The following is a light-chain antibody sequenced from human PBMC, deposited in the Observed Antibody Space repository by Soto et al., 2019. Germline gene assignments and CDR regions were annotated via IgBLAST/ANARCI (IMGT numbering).Light chain of an antibody. CDR3: QQYGSSPCT. Sequence: EIVLTQSPGTLSLSPGERATLSCRARQSVSSSYLAWYRQKPGQAPRLLIYGASSRATGIPDRVSGSGSGTDFTLTISRLEPEDFAVYYCQQYGSSPCTFGQGTKLQIK. V-gene: IGKV3-20*01. CDR1: QSVSSSY. J-gene: IGKJ2*02. CDR2: GAS.